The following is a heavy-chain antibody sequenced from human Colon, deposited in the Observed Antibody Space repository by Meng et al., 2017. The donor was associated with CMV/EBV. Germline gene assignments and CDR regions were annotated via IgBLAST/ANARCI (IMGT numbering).Heavy chain of an antibody. CDR3: ANEGGDNCSEDY. CDR1: AFKFSFYG. D-gene: IGHD2-21*01. Sequence: GGSLRLSCAASAFKFSFYGMHWVRQAPGKGLEWVAFIWYDGSNSYHADSVKGRFTISRDNSKNTLYLQMNSLGRDDTAVYFCANEGGDNCSEDYWGQGTLVTVSS. V-gene: IGHV3-30*02. CDR2: IWYDGSNS. J-gene: IGHJ4*02.